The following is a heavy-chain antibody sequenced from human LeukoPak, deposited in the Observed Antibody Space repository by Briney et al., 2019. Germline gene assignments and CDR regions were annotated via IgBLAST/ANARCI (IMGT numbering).Heavy chain of an antibody. CDR3: ARFNWNYAEYYFDY. CDR2: IIPIFGTA. D-gene: IGHD1-7*01. J-gene: IGHJ4*02. CDR1: GGTFSSYA. Sequence: ASAKVSCKASGGTFSSYAISWVRQAPGQGLEWMGGIIPIFGTANYAQKFQGRVTITADESTSTAYMELSSLRSEDTAVYYCARFNWNYAEYYFDYWGQGTLVTVSS. V-gene: IGHV1-69*13.